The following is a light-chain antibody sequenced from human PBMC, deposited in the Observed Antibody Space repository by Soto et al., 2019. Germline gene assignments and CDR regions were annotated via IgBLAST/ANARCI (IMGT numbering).Light chain of an antibody. CDR2: SAS. V-gene: IGKV3-15*01. CDR3: QQFRRWPYT. J-gene: IGKJ2*01. Sequence: EIVMTQSPATLSVSPGERVTLSCRASQSININLAWYQQKLGQAPSLLIYSASARVTDVRARFTGGGSGTEFTLSISTLQAEDFAVYYCQQFRRWPYTFGQGTKLEAK. CDR1: QSININ.